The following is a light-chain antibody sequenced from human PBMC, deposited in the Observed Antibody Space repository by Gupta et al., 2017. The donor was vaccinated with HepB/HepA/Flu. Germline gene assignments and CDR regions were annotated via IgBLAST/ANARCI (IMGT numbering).Light chain of an antibody. J-gene: IGKJ4*01. CDR1: QSVSSSY. V-gene: IGKV3-20*01. CDR3: QQYDSSPLT. CDR2: GAS. Sequence: EIVLTQSPGTLSLSPEERATLSCRASQSVSSSYLAWYQQKPGQAPRLLIYGASSRATGIPDRFSGSGSGTDFNLTISRLEPEDFAVYYCQQYDSSPLTFGGGTKVEIK.